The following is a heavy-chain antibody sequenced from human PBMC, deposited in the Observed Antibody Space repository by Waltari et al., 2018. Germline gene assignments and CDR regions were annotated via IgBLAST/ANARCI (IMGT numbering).Heavy chain of an antibody. Sequence: QVQLQESGPGLVKPSQTLSLTCTVSGGSISSGSYYWSWIRQPAGKGLEWIGRIYTSGSTNYNPSLKSRVTISVDTSKNQFSLKLSSVTAADTAVYYCARDRGFGELWGQGTLVTVSS. J-gene: IGHJ4*02. CDR2: IYTSGST. CDR1: GGSISSGSYY. CDR3: ARDRGFGEL. D-gene: IGHD3-10*01. V-gene: IGHV4-61*02.